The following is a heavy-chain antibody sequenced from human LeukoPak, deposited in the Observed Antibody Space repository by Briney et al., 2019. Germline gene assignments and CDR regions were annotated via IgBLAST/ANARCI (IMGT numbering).Heavy chain of an antibody. CDR3: AKEGSGGLEDYTADY. D-gene: IGHD4-11*01. CDR1: GFTFSNYV. Sequence: GGSLRLSCAASGFTFSNYVMSWVRQAPGKGLEWVSVISGSGSFAYYADSVKGRFTISRDNSKYTMYLQMNGLRAEDAAVYYCAKEGSGGLEDYTADYWGQGTLVTVSS. J-gene: IGHJ4*02. CDR2: ISGSGSFA. V-gene: IGHV3-23*01.